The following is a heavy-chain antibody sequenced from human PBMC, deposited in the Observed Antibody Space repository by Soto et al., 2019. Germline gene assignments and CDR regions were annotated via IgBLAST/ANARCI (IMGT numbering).Heavy chain of an antibody. CDR3: ARTDGYEIEY. D-gene: IGHD2-21*01. J-gene: IGHJ4*02. CDR1: GYSFVSYW. V-gene: IGHV5-51*01. CDR2: IYPGDSDT. Sequence: GASLKISCQGSGYSFVSYWIAWVRQRPGKGLEWMGSIYPGDSDTTNSPSFQGQVTMSVEKSITTVYLQWNSLKASDSAMYYCARTDGYEIEYWGQGTLVTVSS.